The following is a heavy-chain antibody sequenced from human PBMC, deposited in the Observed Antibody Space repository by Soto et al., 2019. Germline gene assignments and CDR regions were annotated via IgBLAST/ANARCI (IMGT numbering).Heavy chain of an antibody. Sequence: QVQVVQSGAEVKEPGSSVKVSCQASGGTFSSSALSWVRQAPGQGLEWMGGIIPLFRTPDYAQKLQGRVTITADESKSTAYLELSSLRSEDTAIYYCARDNGRPQLGGNYYYITDVWGQGTTITVSS. V-gene: IGHV1-69*12. CDR2: IIPLFRTP. D-gene: IGHD3-3*02. CDR3: ARDNGRPQLGGNYYYITDV. CDR1: GGTFSSSA. J-gene: IGHJ6*02.